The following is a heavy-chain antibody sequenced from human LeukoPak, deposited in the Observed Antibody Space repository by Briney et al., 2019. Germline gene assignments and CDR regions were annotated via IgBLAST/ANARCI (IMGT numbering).Heavy chain of an antibody. Sequence: SQTLSLPCTASGGSISSGDYYWSWIRQPPGKGLEWIGYIHYSGTTYYNPSLKSRTTISLHTSKNQFVLNLSSMTAADTAVYYCARATFGGSSYYWGQGTLVTVPS. CDR2: IHYSGTT. V-gene: IGHV4-30-4*08. CDR1: GGSISSGDYY. J-gene: IGHJ4*02. D-gene: IGHD6-6*01. CDR3: ARATFGGSSYY.